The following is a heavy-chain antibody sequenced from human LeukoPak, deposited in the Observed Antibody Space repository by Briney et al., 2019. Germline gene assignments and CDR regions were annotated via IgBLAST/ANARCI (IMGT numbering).Heavy chain of an antibody. D-gene: IGHD3-22*01. CDR2: ISSSSTI. V-gene: IGHV3-48*01. CDR1: GFTFSSYS. CDR3: ARDHYDSSGYYYYYYYMDV. Sequence: GGSLRLSCAASGFTFSSYSMNWVRQAPGKGLEWVSYISSSSTIYYADSVKGRFTISRDNAKNSLYLQMNSLRAEDTAVYYCARDHYDSSGYYYYYYYMDVWGKGTTVTVSS. J-gene: IGHJ6*03.